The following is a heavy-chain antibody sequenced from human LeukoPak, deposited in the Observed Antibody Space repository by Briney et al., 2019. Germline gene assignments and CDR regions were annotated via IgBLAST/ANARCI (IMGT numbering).Heavy chain of an antibody. Sequence: GGSLRLSCSASGFTFSSYSMNWVRQAPGKGLEWVSYISSSSSTIYYADSVKGRFTISRDNAKNSLYLQMNSLRAEDTAVYYCATYSSSNAREFQYWGQGTLVTVSS. CDR1: GFTFSSYS. CDR3: ATYSSSNAREFQY. V-gene: IGHV3-48*01. CDR2: ISSSSSTI. J-gene: IGHJ1*01. D-gene: IGHD2-2*01.